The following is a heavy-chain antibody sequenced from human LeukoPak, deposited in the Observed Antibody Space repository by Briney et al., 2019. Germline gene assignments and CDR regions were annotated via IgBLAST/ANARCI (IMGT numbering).Heavy chain of an antibody. CDR2: ISGSSSYI. Sequence: GGSLRLSCAASGFTFSSYSMNWVRQAPGKGLEWVSSISGSSSYIYYADSVKGRFTISRDNAKNSLYLQMNSLRAEDTAVYYRARGGGSQVWDAFDIWGQGTMVTVSS. V-gene: IGHV3-21*01. CDR1: GFTFSSYS. CDR3: ARGGGSQVWDAFDI. D-gene: IGHD2-15*01. J-gene: IGHJ3*02.